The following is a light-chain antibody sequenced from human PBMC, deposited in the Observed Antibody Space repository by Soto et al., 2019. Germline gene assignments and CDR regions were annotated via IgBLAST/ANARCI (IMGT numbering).Light chain of an antibody. J-gene: IGLJ3*02. V-gene: IGLV2-14*01. Sequence: QSALTQPASVSGSPGQSITISCTGTSSDVGAYNYVSWYQQHPGKAPKLMIYKVSSRPSGVSHRFSGSKSGNTASLTISGLQAEDEADYYCASYTSISTWVFGGGTKLTVL. CDR2: KVS. CDR3: ASYTSISTWV. CDR1: SSDVGAYNY.